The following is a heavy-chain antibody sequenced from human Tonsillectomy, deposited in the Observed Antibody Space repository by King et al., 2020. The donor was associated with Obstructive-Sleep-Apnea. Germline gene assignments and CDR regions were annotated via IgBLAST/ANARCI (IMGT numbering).Heavy chain of an antibody. Sequence: MQLQESGPGLVKPSETLSLTCTVSGGSISSYYWSWIRQPPGKGLAWIGYIYYSGSTNYNPSLKSRVTISVDTSKNQFSLKLSSVTAADTAVYYCASDDLAYSSSAGEYFQHWGQGTLVTVSS. CDR2: IYYSGST. J-gene: IGHJ1*01. D-gene: IGHD6-13*01. V-gene: IGHV4-59*01. CDR1: GGSISSYY. CDR3: ASDDLAYSSSAGEYFQH.